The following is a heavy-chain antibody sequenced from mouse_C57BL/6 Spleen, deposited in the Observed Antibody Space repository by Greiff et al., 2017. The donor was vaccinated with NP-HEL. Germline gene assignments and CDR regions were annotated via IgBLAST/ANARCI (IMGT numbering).Heavy chain of an antibody. V-gene: IGHV3-6*01. CDR3: ARGWDCYYPWFAY. CDR1: GYSITSGYY. J-gene: IGHJ3*01. D-gene: IGHD2-3*01. CDR2: ISYDGSN. Sequence: EVQLQQSGPGLVKPSQSLSLTCSVTGYSITSGYYWNWLRQFPGNKLEWMGYISYDGSNNYNPSLKNRIPITRAPSKDPFFLKLNSVTTEDTATYYCARGWDCYYPWFAYWGQGTLVTVSA.